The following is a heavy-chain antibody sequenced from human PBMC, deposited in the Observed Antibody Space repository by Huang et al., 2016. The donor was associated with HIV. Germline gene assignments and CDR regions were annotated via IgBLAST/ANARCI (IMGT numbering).Heavy chain of an antibody. Sequence: QLVESGGDSVQSGRSLRLSCRGSGSIFNDFAINWFRQSPGKGLEWIGVVRSKALGGASKSAPSVKDRFTVSRDEAKNVAFLQMDNLQVDDTAIYYCSPSGDDYFYFYMDVWGNGTTVIVS. CDR2: VRSKALGGAS. CDR1: GSIFNDFA. CDR3: SPSGDDYFYFYMDV. J-gene: IGHJ6*03. D-gene: IGHD4-17*01. V-gene: IGHV3-49*03.